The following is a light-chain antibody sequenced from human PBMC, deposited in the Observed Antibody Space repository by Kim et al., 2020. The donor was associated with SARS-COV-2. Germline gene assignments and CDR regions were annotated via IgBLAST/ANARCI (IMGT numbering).Light chain of an antibody. CDR3: QAWDSSTYV. CDR1: QLGDTS. J-gene: IGLJ1*01. CDR2: QDN. V-gene: IGLV3-1*01. Sequence: SFSPGQTASLTCSGDQLGDTSACSYPQKPRQSPVLVIYQDNTRPSGIPERFSGSNSGNTATLTISGTQAMDAADYYCQAWDSSTYVFGTGTKVTVL.